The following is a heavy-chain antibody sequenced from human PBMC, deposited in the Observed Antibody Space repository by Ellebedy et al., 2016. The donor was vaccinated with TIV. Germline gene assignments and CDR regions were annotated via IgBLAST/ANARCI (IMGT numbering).Heavy chain of an antibody. J-gene: IGHJ4*02. D-gene: IGHD3-10*01. CDR3: ARARVSGSGSSNN. CDR1: GYTFTNYG. Sequence: AASVKVSCKASGYTFTNYGFTWARQAPGQGLEWMGWISAYNGNTNYAQTLQGRVTMTTDTSTSTAYMELSSLRSEDTAVYYCARARVSGSGSSNNWGQGTLVTVSS. CDR2: ISAYNGNT. V-gene: IGHV1-18*01.